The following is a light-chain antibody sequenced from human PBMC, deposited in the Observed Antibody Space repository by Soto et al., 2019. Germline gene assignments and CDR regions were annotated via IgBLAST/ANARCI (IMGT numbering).Light chain of an antibody. CDR1: NTDVGGYNY. CDR3: CSYAGSSTVV. V-gene: IGLV2-8*01. Sequence: QSALTQPPSASGSPGQSVTISCTGSNTDVGGYNYVSWYQQYPGKAPKVMIYEDTKRPSGVSNRFSGSKSGYTASLTISGLQAEDEADYYCCSYAGSSTVVFGGGTKVTVL. J-gene: IGLJ2*01. CDR2: EDT.